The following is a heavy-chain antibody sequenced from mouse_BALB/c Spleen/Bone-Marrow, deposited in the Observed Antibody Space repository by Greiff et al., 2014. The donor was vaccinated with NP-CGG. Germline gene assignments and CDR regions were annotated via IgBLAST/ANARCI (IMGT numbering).Heavy chain of an antibody. D-gene: IGHD2-1*01. V-gene: IGHV14-3*02. CDR2: IDPANGNT. CDR1: GSNIKDTY. Sequence: VQLQQPGAELVKPGASVKLSCTASGSNIKDTYMHWVKQRPEQGLEWIGRIDPANGNTKYDPKFQGKATITADTSSNTAYLQLSSLTSEDTAVYYCARNGNYGAWFAYWGQGTLVTVSA. J-gene: IGHJ3*01. CDR3: ARNGNYGAWFAY.